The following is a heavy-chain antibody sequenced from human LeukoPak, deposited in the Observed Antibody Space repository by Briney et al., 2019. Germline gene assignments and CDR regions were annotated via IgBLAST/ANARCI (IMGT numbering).Heavy chain of an antibody. J-gene: IGHJ4*02. CDR2: IFHSGST. CDR1: GGSISSSPYY. CDR3: ARDREVGATTLDY. D-gene: IGHD1-26*01. Sequence: PSETLSLTCTVSGGSISSSPYYWGWIRQPPGKGLEWIGSIFHSGSTYYNPSLKSRVTISVDTSKNQFSLKLSSVTAADTAVYYCARDREVGATTLDYWGQGTLVTVSS. V-gene: IGHV4-39*07.